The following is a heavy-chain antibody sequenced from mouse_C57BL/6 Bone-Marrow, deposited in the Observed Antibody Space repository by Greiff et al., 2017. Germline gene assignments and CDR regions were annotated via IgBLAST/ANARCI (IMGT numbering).Heavy chain of an antibody. J-gene: IGHJ1*03. CDR2: IRSKSNNFAT. Sequence: DVQLVESGGGLVQPKGSLKLSCAASGFSFNTYAMNWVRQAPGKGLEWVASIRSKSNNFATYYADSVKDRFTISRDDSESMLYLHMNNSKAEDTAMYYCVRPIWGDWYFDVWGTGTTVTVSS. CDR1: GFSFNTYA. CDR3: VRPIWGDWYFDV. D-gene: IGHD1-1*02. V-gene: IGHV10-1*01.